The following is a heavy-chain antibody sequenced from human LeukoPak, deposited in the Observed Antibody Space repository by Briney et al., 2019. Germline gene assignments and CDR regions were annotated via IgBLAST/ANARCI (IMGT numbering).Heavy chain of an antibody. V-gene: IGHV4-39*07. CDR3: ARRLLFYYYMDV. J-gene: IGHJ6*03. CDR1: GGSISSSGYY. D-gene: IGHD6-25*01. Sequence: SETLSLTCTVSGGSISSSGYYWGWIRQPPGKGLEWIGSVYYSGSSFYSPSLKSRVTISVDTSKNQFSLKLSSVTAADTAVYYCARRLLFYYYMDVWGKGTTVTVSS. CDR2: VYYSGSS.